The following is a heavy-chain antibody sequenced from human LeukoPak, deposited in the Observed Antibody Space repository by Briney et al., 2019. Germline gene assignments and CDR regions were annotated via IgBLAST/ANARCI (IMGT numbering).Heavy chain of an antibody. CDR3: ARRKRVAVAGKGADWFDP. J-gene: IGHJ5*02. Sequence: SETLSLTCTVSGGSISSFYWSWIRQPPGKVLEWIGNIYNSGSTNYNPSLKSRVTISIDTSKNHFSLKLTSVTAADTAFYYCARRKRVAVAGKGADWFDPWGQGTLVTVSS. CDR1: GGSISSFY. V-gene: IGHV4-4*09. CDR2: IYNSGST. D-gene: IGHD6-19*01.